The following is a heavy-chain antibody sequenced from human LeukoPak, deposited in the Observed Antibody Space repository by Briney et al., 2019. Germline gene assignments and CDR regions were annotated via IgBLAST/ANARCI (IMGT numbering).Heavy chain of an antibody. Sequence: GASVNVSCKASGYTFNGYYIHWVRQAPGQGLEWMGWINPNSGVTKYAQKFQGRVTMTRDTSISAAYMELSRLRSDDTAVYYCARWAVAGTSWFDPWGQGTLVTVSS. V-gene: IGHV1-2*02. J-gene: IGHJ5*02. CDR2: INPNSGVT. D-gene: IGHD6-19*01. CDR3: ARWAVAGTSWFDP. CDR1: GYTFNGYY.